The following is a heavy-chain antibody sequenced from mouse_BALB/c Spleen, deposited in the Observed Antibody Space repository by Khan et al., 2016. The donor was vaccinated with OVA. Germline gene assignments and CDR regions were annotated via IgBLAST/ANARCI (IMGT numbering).Heavy chain of an antibody. J-gene: IGHJ3*01. Sequence: QVQLKESGPGLVAPSQSLSITCTVSGSSSTSYGVSWARQTPGKGLEWLGVIWTDGNTNYHSSLKSRLTITKDNSKSQVLLKLSSLQTDDPATYYCAIICYGYDWFAYWGQGTLVTVCA. V-gene: IGHV2-3*01. D-gene: IGHD2-2*01. CDR1: GSSSTSYG. CDR3: AIICYGYDWFAY. CDR2: IWTDGNT.